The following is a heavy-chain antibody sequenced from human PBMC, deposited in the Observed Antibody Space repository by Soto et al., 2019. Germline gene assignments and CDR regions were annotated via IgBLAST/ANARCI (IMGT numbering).Heavy chain of an antibody. CDR3: ARGVHYDSSGYYYFY. CDR2: IIPIFGTA. J-gene: IGHJ4*02. V-gene: IGHV1-69*13. CDR1: GGTFSSYA. Sequence: SVKVSCKASGGTFSSYAISWVRQAPGQGLEWMGGIIPIFGTANYAQKFQGGVTITADESTSTAYMELRSLRSEDTAVYYCARGVHYDSSGYYYFYWGQGTLVTVSS. D-gene: IGHD3-22*01.